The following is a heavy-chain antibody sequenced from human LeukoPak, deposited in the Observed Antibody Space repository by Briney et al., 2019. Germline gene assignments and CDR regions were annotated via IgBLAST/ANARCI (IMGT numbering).Heavy chain of an antibody. J-gene: IGHJ4*02. CDR2: IIPIFGTA. Sequence: SVKVSCKASGGTFSSYAISWVRQAPGQGLEWMGGIIPIFGTANYVQKFQGRVTITADESTSTAYMELNSLRSEDTAVYYCARDPSMIRGENTPYFDYWGQGTLVTVSS. CDR1: GGTFSSYA. CDR3: ARDPSMIRGENTPYFDY. V-gene: IGHV1-69*13. D-gene: IGHD3-10*01.